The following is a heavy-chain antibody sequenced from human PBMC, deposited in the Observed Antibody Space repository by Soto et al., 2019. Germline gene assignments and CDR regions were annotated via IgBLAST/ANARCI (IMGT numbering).Heavy chain of an antibody. V-gene: IGHV4-31*03. D-gene: IGHD3-9*01. CDR1: GGSISSGGYY. J-gene: IGHJ5*02. CDR3: AFMTGDYPRT. Sequence: QLQLQESGPGLVKPSQTLSLTCTVSGGSISSGGYYWSWIRQHPGKGLEWIGYIYYSGSTYYNPSLKSRVTISVDTAKNQFSLKLSSVTDADTAVYYCAFMTGDYPRTWGQGTLVTVSS. CDR2: IYYSGST.